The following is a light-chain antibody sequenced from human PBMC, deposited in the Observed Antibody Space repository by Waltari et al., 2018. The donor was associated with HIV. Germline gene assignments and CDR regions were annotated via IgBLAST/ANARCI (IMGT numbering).Light chain of an antibody. Sequence: DIQMTQSPSSLSASVGDRVTITCRASQSIDSYLHWDQQKPWKAPKFLIYVASSLQSGVPSRFGGSGSGTDFTLTISSLQPEDVATYYCQQSYSTPYTFGQWTKLEIK. CDR2: VAS. J-gene: IGKJ2*01. CDR3: QQSYSTPYT. CDR1: QSIDSY. V-gene: IGKV1-39*01.